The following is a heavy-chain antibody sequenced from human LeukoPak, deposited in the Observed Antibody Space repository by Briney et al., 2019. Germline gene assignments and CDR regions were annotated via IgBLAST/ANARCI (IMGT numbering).Heavy chain of an antibody. Sequence: EASVKVSCKASGYTFTSYYMHWVRQAPAQGLEWMGIINPNSGGTNYAQKFQGRVTMTRYTSISTAYMELSRLRSDDTAVYYCARELLWFGDYYYYGMDVWGQGTTVTVSS. CDR3: ARELLWFGDYYYYGMDV. V-gene: IGHV1-2*02. CDR2: INPNSGGT. CDR1: GYTFTSYY. J-gene: IGHJ6*02. D-gene: IGHD3-10*01.